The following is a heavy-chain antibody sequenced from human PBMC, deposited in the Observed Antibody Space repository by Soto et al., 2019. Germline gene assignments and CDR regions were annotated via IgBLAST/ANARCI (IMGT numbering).Heavy chain of an antibody. V-gene: IGHV4-59*01. CDR2: IYYSGST. J-gene: IGHJ5*02. CDR1: GGSISSYY. CDR3: ARDDPRGYSGYDS. D-gene: IGHD5-12*01. Sequence: SETLSLTCTVSGGSISSYYWSWIRQPPGKGLEWIGYIYYSGSTNYNPSLKSRVTISVDTSKNQFSLKLSSVTAADTAAYYCARDDPRGYSGYDSWGQGTLVTVSS.